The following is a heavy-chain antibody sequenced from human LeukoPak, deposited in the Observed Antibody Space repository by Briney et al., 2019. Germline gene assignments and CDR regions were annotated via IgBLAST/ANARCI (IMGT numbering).Heavy chain of an antibody. CDR1: GFTFSSYA. CDR3: AKRPYYYDSSGYYGSGY. CDR2: ISGSGGST. Sequence: GGSLRLSCAASGFTFSSYAMSWVRQAPGKGLEWVSAISGSGGSTYYADSVKGRFTISRDNSKNTLYLQMNSLRAEDTAVYYCAKRPYYYDSSGYYGSGYWGQGTLVTVSS. J-gene: IGHJ4*02. D-gene: IGHD3-22*01. V-gene: IGHV3-23*01.